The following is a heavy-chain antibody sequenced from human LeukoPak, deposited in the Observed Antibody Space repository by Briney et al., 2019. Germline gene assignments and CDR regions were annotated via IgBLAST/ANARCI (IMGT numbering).Heavy chain of an antibody. J-gene: IGHJ6*02. CDR2: ISAYNGNT. Sequence: ASVKVSCKASGYTFTSYGISGVRQAPGQGLEWMGWISAYNGNTDYAQKLQGRVTMTTDTSTSTAYMELRSLKSDDTAVYYCARDGEYYYDSSGYYYYYYYGMDVWGQGTTVTVSS. CDR1: GYTFTSYG. CDR3: ARDGEYYYDSSGYYYYYYYGMDV. D-gene: IGHD3-22*01. V-gene: IGHV1-18*01.